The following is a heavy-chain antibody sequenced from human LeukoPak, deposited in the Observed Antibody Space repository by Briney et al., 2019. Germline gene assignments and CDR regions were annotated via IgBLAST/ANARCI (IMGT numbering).Heavy chain of an antibody. D-gene: IGHD3-10*01. J-gene: IGHJ3*02. CDR2: IIPIFGTA. CDR3: ARDVGSGDYAFDI. Sequence: SVKVSCKASGGTFSSYAISWVRQAPGQGLEWMGGIIPIFGTANYAQKFQGRVTITADESTSTAYMELSSLRSEDTAVYYCARDVGSGDYAFDIWGQGTMVTVSS. CDR1: GGTFSSYA. V-gene: IGHV1-69*13.